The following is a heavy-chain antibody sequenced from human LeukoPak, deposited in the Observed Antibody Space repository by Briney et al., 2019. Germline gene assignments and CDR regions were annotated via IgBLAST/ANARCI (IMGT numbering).Heavy chain of an antibody. V-gene: IGHV1-46*01. CDR1: GYTYSRYY. D-gene: IGHD3/OR15-3a*01. CDR2: INLSGGST. CDR3: ARWGASGLALIYYYGMHV. Sequence: ASVKDSCKASGYTYSRYYMHWVRQPPGKGLEWMGIINLSGGSTSYAQKFQGRVTMARDTSTRIVYMELSSLRSEDTAVYCCARWGASGLALIYYYGMHVWGQGTTVTVSS. J-gene: IGHJ6*02.